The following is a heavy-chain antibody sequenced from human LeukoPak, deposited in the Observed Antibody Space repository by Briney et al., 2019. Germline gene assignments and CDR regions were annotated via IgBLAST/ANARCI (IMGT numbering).Heavy chain of an antibody. Sequence: GGSLRLSCAASGFTFSSYGMHWVRQAPGKGLEWVAFIRYDGSNKYCADSVKGRFTISRDNSKNTLYLQMNSLRAEDTAVYYCAKDFLGYCSGGSCYQMIDCWGQGTLVTVSS. CDR1: GFTFSSYG. J-gene: IGHJ4*02. V-gene: IGHV3-30*02. D-gene: IGHD2-15*01. CDR3: AKDFLGYCSGGSCYQMIDC. CDR2: IRYDGSNK.